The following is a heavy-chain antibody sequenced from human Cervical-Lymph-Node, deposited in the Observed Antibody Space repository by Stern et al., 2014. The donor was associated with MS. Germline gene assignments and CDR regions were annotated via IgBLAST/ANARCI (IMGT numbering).Heavy chain of an antibody. Sequence: EDQLVESGGGLVQPGGSLRLSCAASGFTFSSYWMSWVRQAPGKGLEWVANIKQDGSEQYYVDSVKGRFTISRDNAKNSLYLQMNSLRAEDTAVYYCARKDWSGYYRYYYYYGMDVWGQGTTVTVSS. V-gene: IGHV3-7*03. CDR1: GFTFSSYW. J-gene: IGHJ6*02. CDR2: IKQDGSEQ. CDR3: ARKDWSGYYRYYYYYGMDV. D-gene: IGHD3-3*01.